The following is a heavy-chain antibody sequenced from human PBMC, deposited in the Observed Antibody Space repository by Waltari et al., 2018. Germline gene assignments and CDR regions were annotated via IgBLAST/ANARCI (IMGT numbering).Heavy chain of an antibody. CDR1: GFSFSRYW. CDR3: ARLTTVDV. CDR2: ISFEGNSI. Sequence: EVQLVESGGGLVQPGGSLRLSCAASGFSFSRYWMHWVRQAPGKGLVWVSRISFEGNSISYADSVKGRFTISRDNANNTLYLEMNSLRAEDTGVYYCARLTTVDVWGQGTTVIVSS. D-gene: IGHD4-17*01. V-gene: IGHV3-74*01. J-gene: IGHJ6*02.